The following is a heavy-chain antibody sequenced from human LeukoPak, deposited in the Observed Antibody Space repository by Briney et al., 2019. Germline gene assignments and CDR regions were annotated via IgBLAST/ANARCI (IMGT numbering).Heavy chain of an antibody. CDR3: ARLDPYYMDV. Sequence: SETLSFTCTVSSGSISSYYWNWIRQPAGKGLEWIGRIYASGTTNYNPSLQSRVTMSLDTSKNQFSLKLSSVTAADTAVYYCARLDPYYMDVWGKGTTVTVSS. CDR2: IYASGTT. J-gene: IGHJ6*03. D-gene: IGHD1-1*01. CDR1: SGSISSYY. V-gene: IGHV4-4*07.